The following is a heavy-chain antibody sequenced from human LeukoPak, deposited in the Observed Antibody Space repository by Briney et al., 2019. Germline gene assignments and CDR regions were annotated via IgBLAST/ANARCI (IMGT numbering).Heavy chain of an antibody. J-gene: IGHJ3*02. Sequence: TGGSLRLYCVASGFTFSSHWMSWVRQAPGKGLEWVANIKQDGSEKYYVDSVKGRFTISRDNAKNSLYLQMNSLRGEDTAVYYCARDNMGAYDIWGQGTMVTVSS. V-gene: IGHV3-7*01. D-gene: IGHD2/OR15-2a*01. CDR1: GFTFSSHW. CDR3: ARDNMGAYDI. CDR2: IKQDGSEK.